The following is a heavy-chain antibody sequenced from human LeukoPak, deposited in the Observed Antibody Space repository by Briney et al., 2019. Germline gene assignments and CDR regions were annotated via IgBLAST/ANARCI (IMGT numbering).Heavy chain of an antibody. CDR1: GFTFDDYA. J-gene: IGHJ6*02. CDR2: ISWNSGSM. Sequence: PGGSLRLSCAASGFTFDDYAMHWVRQAPGKGLEWVSGISWNSGSMGYADSVKGRFTISRDNAKNSLYLQMNSLRAEDTALYYCASMPDHYDILTGYYGMDVWGQGTTVTVSS. D-gene: IGHD3-9*01. CDR3: ASMPDHYDILTGYYGMDV. V-gene: IGHV3-9*01.